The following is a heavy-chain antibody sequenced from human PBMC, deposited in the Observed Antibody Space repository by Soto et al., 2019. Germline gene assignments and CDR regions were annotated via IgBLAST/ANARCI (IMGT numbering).Heavy chain of an antibody. CDR1: GGSILSGGYY. Sequence: CVTWTVAGGSILSGGYYCSRKKKHPGKGLEWIGYIYYSGSTYYNPSLKSRVTISVDTSKNQFSLKLSSVTAADTAVYYCARGWYYDFWSGYYSPRYYLAYWGQGTLVTVSS. CDR3: ARGWYYDFWSGYYSPRYYLAY. D-gene: IGHD3-3*01. CDR2: IYYSGST. J-gene: IGHJ4*02. V-gene: IGHV4-31*02.